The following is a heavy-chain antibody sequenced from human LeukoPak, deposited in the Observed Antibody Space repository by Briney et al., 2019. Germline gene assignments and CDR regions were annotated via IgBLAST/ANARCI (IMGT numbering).Heavy chain of an antibody. CDR2: ISGSGDTT. V-gene: IGHV3-23*01. CDR3: AKSRGESRGASNY. J-gene: IGHJ4*02. CDR1: GFTFSSYA. D-gene: IGHD1-26*01. Sequence: GGSLRLSCAASGFTFSSYAMNWVRQAPGKGHEWVSFISGSGDTTYYADSVKGRFTIPRDNSKNTLYLQMNSLRAEDTAVYYCAKSRGESRGASNYWGQGTLVTVSS.